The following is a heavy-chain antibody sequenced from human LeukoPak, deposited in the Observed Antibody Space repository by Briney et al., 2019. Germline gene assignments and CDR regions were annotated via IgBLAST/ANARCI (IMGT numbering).Heavy chain of an antibody. V-gene: IGHV3-23*01. CDR2: ISASGGIT. Sequence: GGSLRLSCAASGFTFSSYAMSWVRQAPGKGLEWVSGISASGGITYYAESVKGRFTISRDNSKNKLYLQMNSLRAEDTAVYYCAGGTWIQLWLDYWGQGTLVTVSS. CDR3: AGGTWIQLWLDY. J-gene: IGHJ4*02. CDR1: GFTFSSYA. D-gene: IGHD5-18*01.